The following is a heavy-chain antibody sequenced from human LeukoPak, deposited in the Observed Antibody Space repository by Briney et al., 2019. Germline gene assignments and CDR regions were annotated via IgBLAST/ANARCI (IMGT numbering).Heavy chain of an antibody. CDR1: GGSISSGSYY. CDR2: IYTSGST. V-gene: IGHV4-61*02. D-gene: IGHD3-10*01. CDR3: ASADQSWFGELLGGGAFDI. J-gene: IGHJ3*02. Sequence: SETLSLTCTVSGGSISSGSYYWSWIRHPAGKGLEWIGRIYTSGSTNYNPSLKSRVTISVDTSKNQFSLKLSSVTAADTAVYYCASADQSWFGELLGGGAFDIWGQGTMVTVSS.